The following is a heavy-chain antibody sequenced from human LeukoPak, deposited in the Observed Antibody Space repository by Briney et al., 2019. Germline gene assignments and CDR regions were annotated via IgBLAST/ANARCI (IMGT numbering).Heavy chain of an antibody. CDR3: ARDFNGIDIVVVVAATNWFDP. D-gene: IGHD2-15*01. J-gene: IGHJ5*02. CDR1: GYTFTRYG. CDR2: ISAYNGNT. V-gene: IGHV1-18*01. Sequence: ASVKVSCKASGYTFTRYGISWVRQAPGQGLEWMGWISAYNGNTNYAQKLQGRVTMTTDTSTSTAYMELRSLRSDDTAVYYCARDFNGIDIVVVVAATNWFDPWGQGTLVTVSS.